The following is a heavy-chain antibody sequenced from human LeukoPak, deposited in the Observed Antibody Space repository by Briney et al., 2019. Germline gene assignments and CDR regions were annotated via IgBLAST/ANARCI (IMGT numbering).Heavy chain of an antibody. Sequence: SETLSLTCTVSGGSISSYHWSWIRQPPGKGLEWIGYIYYSGSTNYNPSLKSRVTISVDTSKNQFSLKLSSVTAADTAVYYCATYSGYDYDAFDIWGQGTMVTVSS. D-gene: IGHD5-12*01. J-gene: IGHJ3*02. CDR1: GGSISSYH. CDR3: ATYSGYDYDAFDI. CDR2: IYYSGST. V-gene: IGHV4-59*01.